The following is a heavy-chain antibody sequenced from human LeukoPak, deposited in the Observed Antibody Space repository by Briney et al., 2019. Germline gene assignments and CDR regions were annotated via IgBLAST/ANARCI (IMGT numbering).Heavy chain of an antibody. D-gene: IGHD6-13*01. CDR1: GYTFTNHW. J-gene: IGHJ6*02. V-gene: IGHV5-51*01. CDR2: IYPGDSDT. CDR3: ARARDGSSWYYYYGMDV. Sequence: GESLKISCKGSGYTFTNHWIGWVRQMPGKGLEWMGIIYPGDSDTRYSPSFQGQVTISADKSISTAYLQWSSLKASDTAMYYCARARDGSSWYYYYGMDVWGQGTTVTVSS.